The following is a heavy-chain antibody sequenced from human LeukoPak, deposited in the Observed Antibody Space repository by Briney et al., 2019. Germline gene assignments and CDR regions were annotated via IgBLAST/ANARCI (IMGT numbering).Heavy chain of an antibody. J-gene: IGHJ4*02. CDR1: GFTFSSYE. CDR3: ARTKHTYRALDY. Sequence: GGSLRLSCAASGFTFSSYEMNWVRQVPGKGLEWVSYISSSGSTIYYADSVKGRFTISRDNAKNSLYLQMNSLRAEDTAVYYCARTKHTYRALDYWGQGTLVTVSS. V-gene: IGHV3-48*03. D-gene: IGHD2-21*01. CDR2: ISSSGSTI.